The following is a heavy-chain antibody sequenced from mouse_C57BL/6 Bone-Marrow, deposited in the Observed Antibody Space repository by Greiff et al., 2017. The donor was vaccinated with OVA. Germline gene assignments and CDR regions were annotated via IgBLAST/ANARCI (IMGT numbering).Heavy chain of an antibody. D-gene: IGHD1-1*01. J-gene: IGHJ4*01. CDR3: TRYYYGSSYERSAMDY. Sequence: EVKLQQSGTVLARPGASVKMSCKTSGYTFTSYWMHWVKQRPGQGLEWIGAIYPGNSDTSYNQKFKGKAKLTAVTSASTAYMELSSLTNEDSAVYYCTRYYYGSSYERSAMDYWGQGTSVTVSS. CDR1: GYTFTSYW. CDR2: IYPGNSDT. V-gene: IGHV1-5*01.